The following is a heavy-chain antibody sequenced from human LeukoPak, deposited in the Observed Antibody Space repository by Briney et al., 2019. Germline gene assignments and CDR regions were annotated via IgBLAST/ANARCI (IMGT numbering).Heavy chain of an antibody. V-gene: IGHV4-39*07. CDR1: GGSISSSSYY. Sequence: SETLSLTCTVSGGSISSSSYYWGWIRQPPGKGLEWIGSIYYSGSTYYNPSLKSRVTISVDTSKNQFSLKLSSVTAADTAVYYCAREGARPTRITKGYYLDYWGQGTLVTVSS. J-gene: IGHJ4*02. D-gene: IGHD1-14*01. CDR3: AREGARPTRITKGYYLDY. CDR2: IYYSGST.